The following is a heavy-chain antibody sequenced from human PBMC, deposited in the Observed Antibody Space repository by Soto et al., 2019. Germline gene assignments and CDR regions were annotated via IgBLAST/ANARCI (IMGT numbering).Heavy chain of an antibody. D-gene: IGHD3-3*01. CDR3: ARGNPSTYDGFDL. CDR1: GYISSDYD. V-gene: IGHV1-8*01. Sequence: AVKPSCKAPGYISSDYDINWLRQASGQGPEWMGWMNAKSGDTFCPQRFRGKFNMTWDTSLSTAYIEVGSLTSHDTAIYYCARGNPSTYDGFDLWGKRTTFTFSS. J-gene: IGHJ6*04. CDR2: MNAKSGDT.